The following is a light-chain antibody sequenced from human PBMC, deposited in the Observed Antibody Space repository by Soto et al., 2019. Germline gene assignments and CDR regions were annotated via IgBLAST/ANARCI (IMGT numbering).Light chain of an antibody. CDR2: AAS. J-gene: IGKJ5*01. CDR1: QGISNW. Sequence: DIQMTQSPSSVSASVGDRVTITCRASQGISNWLAWYQQKPGKAPTLLIYAASSFQSGVPSRFSGSGSGTAFTLTISSLQPEDFATYSCHQGNSFPVTFGQGTRLEIK. V-gene: IGKV1-12*01. CDR3: HQGNSFPVT.